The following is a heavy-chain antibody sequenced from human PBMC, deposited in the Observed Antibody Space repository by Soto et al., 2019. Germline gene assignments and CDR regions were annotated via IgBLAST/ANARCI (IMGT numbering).Heavy chain of an antibody. CDR1: GGSISSYY. D-gene: IGHD5-18*01. CDR2: IYYSGST. V-gene: IGHV4-59*01. CDR3: ARDDGYSYGYPEYNWFDP. J-gene: IGHJ5*02. Sequence: SETLSLTCTVSGGSISSYYWSWIRQPPGKGLEWIGYIYYSGSTNYNPSLKSRVTISVDTSKNQFSLKLSSVTAADTAVYYCARDDGYSYGYPEYNWFDPWGQGTLVTVSS.